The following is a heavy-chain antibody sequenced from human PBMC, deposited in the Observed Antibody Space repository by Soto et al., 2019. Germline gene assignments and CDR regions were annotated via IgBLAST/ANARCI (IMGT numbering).Heavy chain of an antibody. V-gene: IGHV3-30*18. CDR1: GFTFSSYG. Sequence: QVQLVESGGGVVQPGRSLRLSCAASGFTFSSYGMHWVRQAPGKGLEWVAVISYDGSNKYYADSVKGRFTISRDNSKNTLYLQMNSLRAEDTAVYYCAKDRGYCSGGSCSHFDYWGQGTLVTVSS. J-gene: IGHJ4*02. D-gene: IGHD2-15*01. CDR2: ISYDGSNK. CDR3: AKDRGYCSGGSCSHFDY.